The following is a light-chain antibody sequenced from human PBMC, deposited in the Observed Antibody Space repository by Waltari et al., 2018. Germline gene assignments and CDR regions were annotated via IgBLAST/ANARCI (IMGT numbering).Light chain of an antibody. CDR3: QQSDTSSVT. Sequence: EIVLTPSPGPLSLSPGERATLSCRASQSISSTSLAWYQQKPGQAPSLLIYAASSRATGIPDRFSGSGSGTDFTLTINRLEPEDFAVYYCQQSDTSSVTFGQGTRLEIK. CDR1: QSISSTS. CDR2: AAS. V-gene: IGKV3-20*01. J-gene: IGKJ5*01.